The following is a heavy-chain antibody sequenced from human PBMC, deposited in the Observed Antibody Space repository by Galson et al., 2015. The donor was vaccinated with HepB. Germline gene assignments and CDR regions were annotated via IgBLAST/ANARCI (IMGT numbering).Heavy chain of an antibody. CDR2: IIPILGIA. CDR1: GGTFSSYT. V-gene: IGHV1-69*02. Sequence: SVKVSCKASGGTFSSYTISWVRQAPGQGLEWMGRIIPILGIANYAQKFQGRVTITADKSTSTAYMELSSLRSEDTAVYYCARSGGYGGLLDWYFDLWGRGTLVTVSS. D-gene: IGHD1-26*01. J-gene: IGHJ2*01. CDR3: ARSGGYGGLLDWYFDL.